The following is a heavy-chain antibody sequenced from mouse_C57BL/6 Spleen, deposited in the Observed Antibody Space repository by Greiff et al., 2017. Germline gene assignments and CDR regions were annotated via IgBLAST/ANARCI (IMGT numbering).Heavy chain of an antibody. V-gene: IGHV1-52*01. CDR1: GYTFTSYW. D-gene: IGHD1-1*01. CDR2: IDPSDSET. CDR3: ARNYGSSSYAMDD. J-gene: IGHJ4*01. Sequence: QVQLQQPGAELVRPGSSVKLSCKASGYTFTSYWMHWVKQRPIQGLEWIGNIDPSDSETHYNQKFKDKATFTVDKSSSTAYMQLSSLTSEDSAGYYCARNYGSSSYAMDDWGQGTAVTVSS.